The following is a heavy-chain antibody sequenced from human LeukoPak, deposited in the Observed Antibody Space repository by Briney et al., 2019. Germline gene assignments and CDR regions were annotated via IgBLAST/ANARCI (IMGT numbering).Heavy chain of an antibody. V-gene: IGHV3-21*01. Sequence: PGGSLRLSCAASGFTFSSYSMNWVRQAPGKGLEWVSSISSSSSYIYYADSVKGRFTISRDNAKNSLYLQMNSLRAEDTAVYYCARDFSSSYRYYMDVWGKGTTVTVSS. D-gene: IGHD6-6*01. CDR1: GFTFSSYS. J-gene: IGHJ6*03. CDR3: ARDFSSSYRYYMDV. CDR2: ISSSSSYI.